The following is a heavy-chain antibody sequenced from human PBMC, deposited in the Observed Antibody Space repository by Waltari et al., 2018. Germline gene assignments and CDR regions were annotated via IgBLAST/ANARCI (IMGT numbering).Heavy chain of an antibody. CDR2: IRSKANSYAT. CDR1: GFTFSGSA. V-gene: IGHV3-73*02. Sequence: EVQLLESGGGLVPPGGSLKLSCAASGFTFSGSAMHWVRQASGKGLEWVGRIRSKANSYATADAASVKGRFTISRDDSKNTAYLQMNSLKTEDTAVYYCTRGWELPFDYWGQGTLVTVSS. J-gene: IGHJ4*02. CDR3: TRGWELPFDY. D-gene: IGHD1-26*01.